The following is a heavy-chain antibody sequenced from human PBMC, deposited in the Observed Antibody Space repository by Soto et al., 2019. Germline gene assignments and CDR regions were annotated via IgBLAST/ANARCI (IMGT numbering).Heavy chain of an antibody. J-gene: IGHJ4*02. Sequence: QVELQESGPGLVKPSQTLSLTCTVSGGSISSGGYYWSWVRQHPGKGLEWIGYIYDSGSTYYNPSLKSRVTMSIATSKTQFSMKLTSVTAADTAVYYCASQATGWYPDYWGQGTLVTVSS. CDR2: IYDSGST. V-gene: IGHV4-31*03. CDR3: ASQATGWYPDY. CDR1: GGSISSGGYY. D-gene: IGHD6-19*01.